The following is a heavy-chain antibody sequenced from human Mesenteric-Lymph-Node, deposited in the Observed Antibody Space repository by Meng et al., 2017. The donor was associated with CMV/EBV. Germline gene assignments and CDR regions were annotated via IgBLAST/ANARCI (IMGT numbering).Heavy chain of an antibody. CDR3: AREGAVYGDYVDY. CDR2: IKQDGSKK. Sequence: CAASGFTYSSYWMTWVSKAPGKGLEWVANIKQDGSKKYYVDSVKGRFTISRDNAKNSLDLQMNSLRAEDTAVYYCAREGAVYGDYVDYWGQGTLVTVSS. CDR1: GFTYSSYW. V-gene: IGHV3-7*04. J-gene: IGHJ4*02. D-gene: IGHD4-17*01.